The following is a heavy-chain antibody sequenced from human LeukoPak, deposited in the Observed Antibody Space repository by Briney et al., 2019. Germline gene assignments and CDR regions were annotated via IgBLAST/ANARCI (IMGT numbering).Heavy chain of an antibody. D-gene: IGHD6-19*01. CDR1: GFSFDDYG. CDR2: INWNGGRT. V-gene: IGHV3-20*04. Sequence: GESLRLSCAASGFSFDDYGMSWVRQAPGKGLEWVSGINWNGGRTGYADSVKGRFTISRDNAKNSLYLQMNSLRAEDTALYYCARDGSGAGASDIWGQGTMVTVSS. CDR3: ARDGSGAGASDI. J-gene: IGHJ3*02.